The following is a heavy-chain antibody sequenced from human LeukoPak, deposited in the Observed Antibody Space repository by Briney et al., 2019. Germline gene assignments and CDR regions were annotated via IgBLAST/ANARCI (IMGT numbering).Heavy chain of an antibody. Sequence: PGRSLRLSCAASGFTFDDFAIHWVRQAPGKGLEWVSGISWNSGSIGYADSVKGRFTISRDNAKNSVYLQMDSLRAEDMALYYCAKEGGPDRNGWQGDYFDSWGQGTLVTVSS. D-gene: IGHD6-19*01. CDR1: GFTFDDFA. J-gene: IGHJ4*02. V-gene: IGHV3-9*03. CDR2: ISWNSGSI. CDR3: AKEGGPDRNGWQGDYFDS.